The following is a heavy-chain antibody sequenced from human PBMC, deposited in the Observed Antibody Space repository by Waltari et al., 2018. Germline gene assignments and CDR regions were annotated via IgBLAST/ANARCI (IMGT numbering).Heavy chain of an antibody. CDR1: GYTFADYG. CDR2: ISTYNGKT. J-gene: IGHJ4*02. CDR3: ARISSGHTRGFFAY. V-gene: IGHV1-18*01. D-gene: IGHD3-22*01. Sequence: QVQLLQSGAEGKKPGASVKVSCKASGYTFADYGIAWVRQAPGQGLEWMGWISTYNGKTKYAQKLQGRVAMITDTSTSTVYMELRSLTYDDTAVYFCARISSGHTRGFFAYWGQGTLVTVSS.